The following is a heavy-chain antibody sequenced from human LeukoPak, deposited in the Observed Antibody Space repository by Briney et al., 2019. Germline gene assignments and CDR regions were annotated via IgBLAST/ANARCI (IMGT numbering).Heavy chain of an antibody. V-gene: IGHV4-34*01. Sequence: SETLSLTCTVSGGSISSYYWSWIRQPPGKGLEWIGEINHSGSTNYNPSLKSRVTISVDTSKNQFSLKLSSVTAADTAVYYCARHQGDYWGQGTLVTVSS. CDR3: ARHQGDY. CDR1: GGSISSYY. J-gene: IGHJ4*02. CDR2: INHSGST.